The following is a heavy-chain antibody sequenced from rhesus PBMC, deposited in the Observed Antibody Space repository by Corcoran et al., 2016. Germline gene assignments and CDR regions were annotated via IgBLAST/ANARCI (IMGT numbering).Heavy chain of an antibody. J-gene: IGHJ4*01. V-gene: IGHV4-65*01. CDR2: ISGSSGST. D-gene: IGHD6-31*01. CDR3: ARSGRLYFDY. Sequence: QLQLQESGPGLVKPSETLSLPCAVSGGSVRRRKWWRWIRPPPGKGPAWIGYISGSSGSTYYNPSRKSRVTSSTDTSKNQFALKLSSVTAADTAVYYGARSGRLYFDYWGQGVLVTVSS. CDR1: GGSVRRRKW.